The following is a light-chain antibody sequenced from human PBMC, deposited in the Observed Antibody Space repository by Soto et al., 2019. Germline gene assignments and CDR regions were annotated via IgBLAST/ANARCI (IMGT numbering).Light chain of an antibody. CDR1: QTISTF. CDR2: DAY. Sequence: DLQSTQSPSSPSASVGDSVTITCRSSQTISTFLHWFQQKPGKAPNLLIYDAYSLQSGVQSRFSGSGSGTDFTLTIRSLQPEEFGTDYCKQTYSTFVSFGGGTKVDIK. J-gene: IGKJ4*01. V-gene: IGKV1-39*01. CDR3: KQTYSTFVS.